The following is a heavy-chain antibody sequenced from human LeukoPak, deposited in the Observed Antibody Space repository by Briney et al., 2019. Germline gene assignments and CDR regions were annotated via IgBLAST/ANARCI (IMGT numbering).Heavy chain of an antibody. J-gene: IGHJ4*02. CDR2: INAGNGNT. Sequence: ASVKVSCKASGYTFTSYAMHWVRQAPGQRLEWMGWINAGNGNTKYSQKFQGRVTITRDTSASTAYMELSSLRSEDTAVYYCARVGGSYYRSLDYWGQGTLVTVSS. CDR1: GYTFTSYA. CDR3: ARVGGSYYRSLDY. V-gene: IGHV1-3*01. D-gene: IGHD1-26*01.